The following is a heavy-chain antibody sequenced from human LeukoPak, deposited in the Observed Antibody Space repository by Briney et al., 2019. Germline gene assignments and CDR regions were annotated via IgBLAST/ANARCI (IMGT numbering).Heavy chain of an antibody. CDR3: AKRPYSSSWYGDFDY. CDR1: GFTFSSYA. D-gene: IGHD6-13*01. Sequence: RAGGSLRLSCAASGFTFSSYAMSWVRQAPGKGLEWVSAISGSGGSTYYADSVKGRFTISRDNSKNTLYLQMNSLRAEDTAVYYCAKRPYSSSWYGDFDYWGQGTLVTVSS. J-gene: IGHJ4*02. CDR2: ISGSGGST. V-gene: IGHV3-23*01.